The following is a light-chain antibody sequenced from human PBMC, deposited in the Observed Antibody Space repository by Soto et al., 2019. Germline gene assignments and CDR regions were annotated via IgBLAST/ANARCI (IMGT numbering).Light chain of an antibody. CDR1: RDISVY. CDR3: QQYDNLPPYT. Sequence: DIQMTQSPSSLSASLGDRVTITCQASRDISVYLNWYQQKPGKPPKLIVYDASNVQTGVPSRFSGSGSGTHFSFTISSLQPEDIATYYCQQYDNLPPYTFGQGTTLEIK. J-gene: IGKJ2*01. CDR2: DAS. V-gene: IGKV1-33*01.